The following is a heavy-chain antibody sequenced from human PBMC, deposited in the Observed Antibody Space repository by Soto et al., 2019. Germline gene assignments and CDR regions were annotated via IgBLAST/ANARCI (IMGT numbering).Heavy chain of an antibody. V-gene: IGHV1-18*01. CDR2: ISADNHNT. J-gene: IGHJ4*02. Sequence: ASVKVSCKTSGYTFTSYVISWVRQAPGQGLEWMGWISADNHNTNVAQNFQGRVTMTTDTSTTTVFLELSNLRSDDTAVYYCAREKRNYDALDYWGQGTLVTVS. CDR3: AREKRNYDALDY. D-gene: IGHD3-22*01. CDR1: GYTFTSYV.